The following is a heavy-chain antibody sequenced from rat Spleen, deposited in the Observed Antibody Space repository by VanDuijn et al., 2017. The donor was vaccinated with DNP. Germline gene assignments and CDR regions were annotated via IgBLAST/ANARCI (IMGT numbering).Heavy chain of an antibody. CDR1: GFTFSDYN. CDR2: IIYDGSRT. J-gene: IGHJ2*01. V-gene: IGHV5S10*01. CDR3: ATHRGY. Sequence: EVQLVESGGGLVQPGDSLRLSCAASGFTFSDYNMAWVRPAPKKGLEWVATIIYDGSRTYYRDSVKGRFTISRDNPKSTLYLQMDSLRSEDTATYYCATHRGYWGQGVMVTVSS.